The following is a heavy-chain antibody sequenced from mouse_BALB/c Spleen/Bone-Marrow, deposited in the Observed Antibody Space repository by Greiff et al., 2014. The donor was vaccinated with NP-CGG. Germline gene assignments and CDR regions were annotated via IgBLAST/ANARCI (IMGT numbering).Heavy chain of an antibody. V-gene: IGHV14-3*02. CDR2: IDPANGNT. CDR1: CFNIKDTY. D-gene: IGHD1-1*01. J-gene: IGHJ3*01. Sequence: VPLQQSGGGLVKPGGSVKLSCTASCFNIKDTYMHWVKQRPEQGLEGVGRIDPANGNTKYDPKFQGKATITADTSSNTAYLQLSSLTSEDTAVYYCAPYYYGSSQFAYWGQGTLVTVSA. CDR3: APYYYGSSQFAY.